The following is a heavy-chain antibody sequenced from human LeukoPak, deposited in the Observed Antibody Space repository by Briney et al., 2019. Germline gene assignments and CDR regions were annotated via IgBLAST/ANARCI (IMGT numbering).Heavy chain of an antibody. CDR1: GFTFSSYA. J-gene: IGHJ4*02. D-gene: IGHD1-26*01. CDR2: ISYDGSNK. CDR3: ARAATTRDRIVGAQGLYY. V-gene: IGHV3-30-3*01. Sequence: GRSLRLSCAASGFTFSSYAMHWVRQAPGKGLEWVAVISYDGSNKYYADSVKGRFTISRDNSKNTLYLQMNSLRAEDTAVYYCARAATTRDRIVGAQGLYYWGQGTLVTVSS.